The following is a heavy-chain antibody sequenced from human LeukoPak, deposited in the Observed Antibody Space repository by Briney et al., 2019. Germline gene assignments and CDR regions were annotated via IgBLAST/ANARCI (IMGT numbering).Heavy chain of an antibody. CDR1: GFTFSTCA. CDR3: AKSPRGYNYYMDV. V-gene: IGHV3-23*01. J-gene: IGHJ6*03. D-gene: IGHD3-10*01. CDR2: ISGGAVSI. Sequence: GGSLRLSCAVSGFTFSTCAMSWVRQAPGKGLEWVSVISGGAVSIHYADSVKGRFTISRDNSNNTLYLQMNSLRAEDTAVYYCAKSPRGYNYYMDVWGKGTTVTVSS.